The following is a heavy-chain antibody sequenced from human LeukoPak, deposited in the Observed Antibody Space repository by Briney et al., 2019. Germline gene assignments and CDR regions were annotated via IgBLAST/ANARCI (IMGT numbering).Heavy chain of an antibody. CDR2: IKQDGSEK. CDR1: GFTFSSYW. V-gene: IGHV3-7*01. J-gene: IGHJ6*03. CDR3: ARDSGHRGSGYFKRYYYYYMDV. D-gene: IGHD3-22*01. Sequence: GGSLRLSCTASGFTFSSYWMSWVRQAPGKGLEWVANIKQDGSEKYYVDSVKGRFTISRDNAKNSLYLQMNSLRAEDTAVYYCARDSGHRGSGYFKRYYYYYMDVWGKGTTVTVSS.